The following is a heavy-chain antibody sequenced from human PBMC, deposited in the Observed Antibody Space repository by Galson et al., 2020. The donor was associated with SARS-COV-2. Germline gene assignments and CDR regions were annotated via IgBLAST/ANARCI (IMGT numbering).Heavy chain of an antibody. CDR1: GFTFSSYG. J-gene: IGHJ4*02. V-gene: IGHV3-33*01. Sequence: GESLKISCAASGFTFSSYGMHWVRQAPGKGLEWVAVIWYDGSNKYHADSVKGRFTISRDNSKNMLYLQMNSLRAEDTAVYYCARDGLHGSGWPLDYWGQGTLVTVSS. D-gene: IGHD6-19*01. CDR3: ARDGLHGSGWPLDY. CDR2: IWYDGSNK.